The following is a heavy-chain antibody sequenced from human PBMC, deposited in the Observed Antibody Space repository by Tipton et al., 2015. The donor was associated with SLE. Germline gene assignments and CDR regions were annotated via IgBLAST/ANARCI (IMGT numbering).Heavy chain of an antibody. CDR1: GGSFSTYY. CDR3: ARVTGRSSDWFDP. J-gene: IGHJ5*02. D-gene: IGHD3-10*01. V-gene: IGHV4-34*01. Sequence: TLSLTCAVYGGSFSTYYWTWIRHPPGKGLEWIGEINHFGSTNYNPSLKSRVTISVDTSKNQFSLKLSSVTAADTAVYYCARVTGRSSDWFDPWGQGTLVTVSS. CDR2: INHFGST.